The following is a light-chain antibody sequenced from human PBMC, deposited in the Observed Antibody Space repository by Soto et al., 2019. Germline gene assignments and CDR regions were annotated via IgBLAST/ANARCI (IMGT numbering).Light chain of an antibody. CDR2: TTF. CDR1: QAISSY. CDR3: QQSYSSPHT. J-gene: IGKJ2*01. Sequence: DIQMTQSPPSLSASVGDRVTITCRASQAISSYLNWYQQKPGKAPKLLIYTTFSLQSGVPSRFSVSGSETDFSLTSSSLQPEDFAAYYCQQSYSSPHTFGQGTKLEI. V-gene: IGKV1-39*01.